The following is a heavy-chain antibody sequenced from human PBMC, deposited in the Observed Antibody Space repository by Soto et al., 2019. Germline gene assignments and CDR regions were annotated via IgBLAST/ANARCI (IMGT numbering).Heavy chain of an antibody. CDR2: ISGSGGST. CDR1: GFTFSSYA. Sequence: GSLRLSWAASGFTFSSYAMSWVRQAPGKGLEWVSAISGSGGSTYYADSVKGRFTISRDNSKNTLYLQMNSLRAEDTAVYYCAKDLGYCSSTSCQTDYYGMDVWGQWTTVTVSS. J-gene: IGHJ6*02. V-gene: IGHV3-23*01. D-gene: IGHD2-2*01. CDR3: AKDLGYCSSTSCQTDYYGMDV.